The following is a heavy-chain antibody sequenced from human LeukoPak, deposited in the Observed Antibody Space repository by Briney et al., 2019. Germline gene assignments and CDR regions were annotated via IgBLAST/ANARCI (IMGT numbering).Heavy chain of an antibody. J-gene: IGHJ4*02. CDR2: IYYSGST. V-gene: IGHV4-39*01. CDR3: ARAYYYDSSGYFLGDLRLKYYFDY. D-gene: IGHD3-22*01. Sequence: KASETLSLTCTVSGGSISSSSYYWGWIRQPPGKGLEWIGSIYYSGSTYYNPSLKSRVTISVDTSKNQFSLKLSSVTAADTAVYYCARAYYYDSSGYFLGDLRLKYYFDYWGQGTLVTVSS. CDR1: GGSISSSSYY.